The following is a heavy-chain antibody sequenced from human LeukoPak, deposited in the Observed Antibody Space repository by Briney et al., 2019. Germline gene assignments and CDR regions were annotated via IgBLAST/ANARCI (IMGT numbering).Heavy chain of an antibody. CDR2: IYYSGST. CDR1: GGSISSYY. V-gene: IGHV4-59*08. D-gene: IGHD6-19*01. J-gene: IGHJ5*02. Sequence: SETLSLTCTVSGGSISSYYWSWIRQPPGKGLEWIGYIYYSGSTNYNPSLKSRVTISVDTSKNQFSLKLSSVTAADTAVYYCARFDSSGWYAARGWFDPWGQGTLVTVSS. CDR3: ARFDSSGWYAARGWFDP.